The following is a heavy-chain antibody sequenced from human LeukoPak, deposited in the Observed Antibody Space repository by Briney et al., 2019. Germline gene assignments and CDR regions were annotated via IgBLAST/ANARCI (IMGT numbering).Heavy chain of an antibody. D-gene: IGHD1-26*01. V-gene: IGHV4-39*07. CDR1: GGSISSGSYY. CDR2: IDHSGST. CDR3: ARGQKIRFHGGSYYFDY. J-gene: IGHJ4*02. Sequence: NPSQTLSLTCTVSGGSISSGSYYWSWIRQPPGKGLEWIGEIDHSGSTNYNPSLERRLTISVDTSKNQFSLKLSSVTAADTAVYYCARGQKIRFHGGSYYFDYWGQGTLVTVSS.